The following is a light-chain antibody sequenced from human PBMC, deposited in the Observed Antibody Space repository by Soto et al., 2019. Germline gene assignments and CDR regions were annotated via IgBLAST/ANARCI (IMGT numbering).Light chain of an antibody. J-gene: IGKJ5*01. V-gene: IGKV3-11*01. Sequence: EIVLTQSPATLSLSPGERATLSCRASQSVNNYLHWYQQKPGQAPRLLIFDASNRATSIPARFSGSGSATDFTLAISSLEPEDFAVYYCQHRSIWPVSFGQGTRLEIK. CDR3: QHRSIWPVS. CDR2: DAS. CDR1: QSVNNY.